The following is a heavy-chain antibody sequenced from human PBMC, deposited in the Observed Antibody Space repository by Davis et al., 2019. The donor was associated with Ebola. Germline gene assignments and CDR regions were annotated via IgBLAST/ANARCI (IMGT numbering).Heavy chain of an antibody. CDR2: IKQDGSEK. V-gene: IGHV3-7*03. CDR1: GFTFSSYW. D-gene: IGHD1-26*01. Sequence: PGGSLRLSCAASGFTFSSYWMSWVRQAPGKGLEWVANIKQDGSEKYYVDSVKGRFTISRDNAKNSLYLQMNSLRAEDTAVYYCARVYSGSYYGFDYWGQGTLVTVSS. J-gene: IGHJ4*02. CDR3: ARVYSGSYYGFDY.